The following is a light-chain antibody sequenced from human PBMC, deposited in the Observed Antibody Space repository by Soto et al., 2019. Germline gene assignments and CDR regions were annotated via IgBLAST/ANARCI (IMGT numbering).Light chain of an antibody. V-gene: IGKV1-33*01. CDR1: QDISNY. CDR2: DAS. J-gene: IGKJ3*01. Sequence: DMQMTQSPSSLSASVGDRVSITCQASQDISNYLNWYQQKPGKASKLLIDDASNLETGVPSRFSGSGTGTDFTFTIINLQPEDIATYYCQQYDNLPFTFGPGTKVDIK. CDR3: QQYDNLPFT.